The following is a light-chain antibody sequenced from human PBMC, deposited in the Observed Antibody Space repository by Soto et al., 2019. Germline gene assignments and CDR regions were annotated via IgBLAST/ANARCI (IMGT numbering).Light chain of an antibody. CDR1: QSVLYSSNNQNY. V-gene: IGKV4-1*01. CDR2: CES. CDR3: LQYYSTPPT. J-gene: IGKJ2*01. Sequence: DIVMTQSPDSLAVSLGERATINCKSSQSVLYSSNNQNYLAWYQQKPGQPPNLLINCESTREPGVPDRFSGSGSGTDFTLTISSLQAEDVAVYYCLQYYSTPPTFGQGTKLEIK.